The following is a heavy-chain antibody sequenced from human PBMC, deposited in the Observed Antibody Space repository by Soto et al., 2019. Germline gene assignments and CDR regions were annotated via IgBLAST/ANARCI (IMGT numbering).Heavy chain of an antibody. Sequence: QVQLVESGGGVVQPGRSLRLSCAASGFTFSSYGMHWVRQAPGRGLGWVAVISYDGSNKYYADSVKGRFTISRDNSKNTLYLQMNSLRAEDTAVYYCAKELLRATFDYWGQGTLVTVSS. CDR1: GFTFSSYG. CDR3: AKELLRATFDY. J-gene: IGHJ4*02. CDR2: ISYDGSNK. V-gene: IGHV3-30*18. D-gene: IGHD1-26*01.